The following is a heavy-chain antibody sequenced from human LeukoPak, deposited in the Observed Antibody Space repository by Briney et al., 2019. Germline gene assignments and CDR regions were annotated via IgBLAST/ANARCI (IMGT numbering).Heavy chain of an antibody. CDR1: GFTFSSYS. CDR2: ISSSSSYI. V-gene: IGHV3-21*01. D-gene: IGHD2-2*01. CDR3: ARAMYYCSSTSCPFDY. J-gene: IGHJ4*02. Sequence: PGGSLRLSCAASGFTFSSYSMNWVRQAPGKGLEWVSSISSSSSYIYYADSVKGRFTISRDNAKNSLYLQMNSLRAEDTAVYYCARAMYYCSSTSCPFDYWGQGTLVTVSS.